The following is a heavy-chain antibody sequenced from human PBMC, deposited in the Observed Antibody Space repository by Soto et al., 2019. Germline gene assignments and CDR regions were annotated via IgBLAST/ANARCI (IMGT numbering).Heavy chain of an antibody. CDR2: IMPIFGTT. CDR1: ADSFSSYG. V-gene: IGHV1-69*01. J-gene: IGHJ4*02. Sequence: QVQLVQSGAEVKEPGSSVKVSCKASADSFSSYGISWVRQAPGQGLQWMGGIMPIFGTTNYAEKFQGRVTITADESTNTAYMELSSLRSEDTALYYCARVFPDGWVEPGVVRGYLDTWGRGTVVTVSS. CDR3: ARVFPDGWVEPGVVRGYLDT. D-gene: IGHD3-3*01.